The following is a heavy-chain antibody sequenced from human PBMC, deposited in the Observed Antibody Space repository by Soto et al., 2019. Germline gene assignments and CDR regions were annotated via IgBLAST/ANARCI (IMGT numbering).Heavy chain of an antibody. J-gene: IGHJ4*02. D-gene: IGHD6-19*01. CDR2: INKNGFTI. V-gene: IGHV3-48*02. CDR1: GFTLTTYS. CDR3: ARGAVTGTSLFDY. Sequence: WGSLRLSCAVSGFTLTTYSINLFRHSPGKGLEWISFINKNGFTIYYADSVKGRFTISRDYAKNSLYLQMDSLRHEDTAVYYCARGAVTGTSLFDYWGLGTLVTVSS.